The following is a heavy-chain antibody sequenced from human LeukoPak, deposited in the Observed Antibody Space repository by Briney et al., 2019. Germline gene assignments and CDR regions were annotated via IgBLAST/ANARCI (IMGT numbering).Heavy chain of an antibody. CDR1: GFTFDDYG. J-gene: IGHJ6*03. V-gene: IGHV3-20*01. Sequence: TGGSLRLSCAASGFTFDDYGMSWVRQAPGKGLGWVSGINWNGGSTGYADSVKGRFTISRDNAKNSLYLQMNSLRAEDTALYHCARVVVVPAAIMWASDYYYMDVWGKGTTVTVSS. CDR3: ARVVVVPAAIMWASDYYYMDV. D-gene: IGHD2-2*01. CDR2: INWNGGST.